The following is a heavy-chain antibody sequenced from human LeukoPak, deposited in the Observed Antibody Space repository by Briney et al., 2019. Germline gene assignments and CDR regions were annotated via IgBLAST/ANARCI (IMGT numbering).Heavy chain of an antibody. V-gene: IGHV1-18*01. D-gene: IGHD3-22*01. CDR1: GYTFTSYG. CDR3: ARVEGKYYYDSSGYYLYEYFDY. CDR2: ISAYNGNT. J-gene: IGHJ4*02. Sequence: ASVKVSCKASGYTFTSYGISWVRQAPGQGLEWMGWISAYNGNTNYAQKLQGRVTMTTDTSTSTAYMELRSLRSDDTAVYYCARVEGKYYYDSSGYYLYEYFDYWGQGTPVTVSS.